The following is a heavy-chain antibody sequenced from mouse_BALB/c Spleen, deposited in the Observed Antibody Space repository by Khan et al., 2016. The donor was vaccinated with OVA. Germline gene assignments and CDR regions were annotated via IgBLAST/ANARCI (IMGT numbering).Heavy chain of an antibody. Sequence: QVQLKESGAELANPGASVKMSCKASGYTFTSYWMHWVQQRPGQGLEWIGYINPSSGYTESNQNFRDMATLTADKSSSTAYIQLSSMTSEDSVVYYCARDRIDYWGQGTTLTVSS. CDR2: INPSSGYT. CDR3: ARDRIDY. V-gene: IGHV1-7*01. CDR1: GYTFTSYW. J-gene: IGHJ2*01.